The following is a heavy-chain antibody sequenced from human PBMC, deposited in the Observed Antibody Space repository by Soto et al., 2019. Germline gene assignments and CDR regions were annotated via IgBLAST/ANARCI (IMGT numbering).Heavy chain of an antibody. D-gene: IGHD5-18*01. V-gene: IGHV3-48*03. CDR1: GFTFSSFE. J-gene: IGHJ4*02. CDR3: ARGLTGYSYGVDY. Sequence: GGSLRLSCAASGFTFSSFEMNWVRQAPGKGLEWVSYISTSGSTIYYADSVKGRFTISRDNAKNSLFLQMNSLRAEDTAVYYCARGLTGYSYGVDYWGQGTLVTV. CDR2: ISTSGSTI.